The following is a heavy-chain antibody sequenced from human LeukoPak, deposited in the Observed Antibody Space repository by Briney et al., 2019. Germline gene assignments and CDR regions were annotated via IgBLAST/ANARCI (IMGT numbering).Heavy chain of an antibody. CDR2: ISAYNGNT. CDR3: ARVWAAAIEVNWFDP. J-gene: IGHJ5*02. V-gene: IGHV1-18*01. Sequence: ASVKDSRKASVYTLTSYGISWVRAAPGPGREWVGWISAYNGNTNYAQKLQGRVTMTTDTSTSTAYMQLRSLRSDDTAVYYCARVWAAAIEVNWFDPWGQGTLVTVSS. D-gene: IGHD6-13*01. CDR1: VYTLTSYG.